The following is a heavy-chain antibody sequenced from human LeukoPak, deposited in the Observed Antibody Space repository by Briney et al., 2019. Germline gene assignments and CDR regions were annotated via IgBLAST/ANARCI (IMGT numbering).Heavy chain of an antibody. V-gene: IGHV5-51*01. CDR1: GYSFTSYW. J-gene: IGHJ6*02. D-gene: IGHD1-26*01. CDR2: IYPGDSDT. Sequence: GASLKISCKGSGYSFTSYWIGWVRQMPGKGLEWMGIIYPGDSDTRYSPSFQGQVTISADKSISTAYLQWSSLKASDTAMYYCALRIVGVSYGMDVRGQGTTVTVSS. CDR3: ALRIVGVSYGMDV.